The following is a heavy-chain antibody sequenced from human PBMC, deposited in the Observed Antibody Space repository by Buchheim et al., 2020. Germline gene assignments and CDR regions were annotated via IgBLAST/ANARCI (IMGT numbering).Heavy chain of an antibody. CDR3: ARDLSGSQDY. CDR1: GFTLRTYW. D-gene: IGHD1-26*01. Sequence: VQLEESGGGLVQPGGSLRLSCAASGFTLRTYWMHWVRQAPGKGLEWVSRINEDGSFTNYADSVKGRFTISRDNAENKLYLQMTSLRVEDTAMYYCARDLSGSQDYWGQGTL. CDR2: INEDGSFT. J-gene: IGHJ4*02. V-gene: IGHV3-74*01.